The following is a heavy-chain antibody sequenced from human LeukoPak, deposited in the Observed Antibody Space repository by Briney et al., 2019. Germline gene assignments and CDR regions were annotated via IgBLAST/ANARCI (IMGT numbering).Heavy chain of an antibody. J-gene: IGHJ4*02. D-gene: IGHD6-6*01. CDR2: ISPSGGST. CDR3: ARVGSSIAARPDY. Sequence: ASVKVSCKASGYTFTSNYVHWVRQAPGQGLEWMGIISPSGGSTTYAQKLQGRVTMTTDTSTSTAYMELRSLRSDDTAVYYCARVGSSIAARPDYWGQGTLVTVSS. V-gene: IGHV1-46*01. CDR1: GYTFTSNY.